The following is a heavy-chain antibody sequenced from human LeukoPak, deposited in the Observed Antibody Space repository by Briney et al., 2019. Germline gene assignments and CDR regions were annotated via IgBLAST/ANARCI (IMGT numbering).Heavy chain of an antibody. CDR1: GFTFSSYS. CDR2: ISSSSSYI. Sequence: GGSLRLSCAASGFTFSSYSMNWVRQAPGKGLERVSSISSSSSYIYYADSVKGRFTISRDNAKNSLYLQMNSLRAEDTAVYYCARDRPLAKGGYYYYYMDVWGKGTTVTVSS. D-gene: IGHD5-12*01. J-gene: IGHJ6*03. V-gene: IGHV3-21*01. CDR3: ARDRPLAKGGYYYYYMDV.